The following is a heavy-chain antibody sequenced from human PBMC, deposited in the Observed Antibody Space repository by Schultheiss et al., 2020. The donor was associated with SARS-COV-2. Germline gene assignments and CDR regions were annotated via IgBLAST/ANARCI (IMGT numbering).Heavy chain of an antibody. J-gene: IGHJ6*02. Sequence: ASVKVSCKASGYTFTGYYMHWVRQAPGQGLEWMGWINPNSGGTNYAQKFQERVTITRDMSTSTAYMELSRLRSDDTAVYYCARMPIYGDSRGDYYYGMDVWGQGTTVTVSS. CDR1: GYTFTGYY. V-gene: IGHV1-2*02. D-gene: IGHD4-17*01. CDR2: INPNSGGT. CDR3: ARMPIYGDSRGDYYYGMDV.